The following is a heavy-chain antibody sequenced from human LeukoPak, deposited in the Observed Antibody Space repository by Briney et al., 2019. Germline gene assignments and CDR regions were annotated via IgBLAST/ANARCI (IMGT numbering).Heavy chain of an antibody. Sequence: PGGSLRLSCAASGFTFSDYYMSWIRQAPGKGLEWVSYISSSSSYTNYADSVKGRFTISRDNAKNSLYLQMNSLRAEDTAVYHCASGHPYYYGSGSYNSWGQGTLVTVSS. CDR2: ISSSSSYT. V-gene: IGHV3-11*06. CDR1: GFTFSDYY. D-gene: IGHD3-10*01. J-gene: IGHJ4*02. CDR3: ASGHPYYYGSGSYNS.